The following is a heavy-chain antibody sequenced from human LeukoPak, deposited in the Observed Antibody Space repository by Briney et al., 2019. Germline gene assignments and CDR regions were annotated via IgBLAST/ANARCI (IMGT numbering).Heavy chain of an antibody. J-gene: IGHJ4*02. D-gene: IGHD6-13*01. V-gene: IGHV3-21*01. CDR2: ISSSSSYI. CDR3: ARGLRAAAAGLFDC. CDR1: GFTFSSYS. Sequence: GGSLRLSCAASGFTFSSYSMNWVRQAPGKGLEWVSSISSSSSYIYYADSVKGRITISRDNAKNSLYLQMNSLRAEDTAVYYCARGLRAAAAGLFDCWGQGTLVTVSS.